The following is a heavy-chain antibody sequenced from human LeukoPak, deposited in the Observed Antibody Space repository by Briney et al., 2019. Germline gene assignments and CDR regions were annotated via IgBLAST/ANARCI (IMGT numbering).Heavy chain of an antibody. CDR1: GYSFARYW. CDR3: ARRRYYGSGSYAPFDY. Sequence: GESLKISCKASGYSFARYWIGWVRQMPGKGLEWMGIIYPGDSDTRYSPSFQGQVTISADKSISTAYLQWSSLKASDTAMYYCARRRYYGSGSYAPFDYWGQGTLVTVSS. D-gene: IGHD3-10*01. V-gene: IGHV5-51*01. CDR2: IYPGDSDT. J-gene: IGHJ4*02.